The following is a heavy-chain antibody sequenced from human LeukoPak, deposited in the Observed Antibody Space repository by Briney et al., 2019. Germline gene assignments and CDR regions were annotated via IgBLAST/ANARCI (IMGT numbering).Heavy chain of an antibody. J-gene: IGHJ6*03. Sequence: PSQTLSLTCTVSGGSISSGSYYRSWIRQPAGKGLEWIGRIYTSGSTNYNPSLKSRVTISVDTSKNQFSLKLSSVTAADTAVYYCARDKLDCSSTSCYREYYYYYYMDVWGKGTTVTVSS. V-gene: IGHV4-61*02. CDR3: ARDKLDCSSTSCYREYYYYYYMDV. CDR1: GGSISSGSYY. CDR2: IYTSGST. D-gene: IGHD2-2*01.